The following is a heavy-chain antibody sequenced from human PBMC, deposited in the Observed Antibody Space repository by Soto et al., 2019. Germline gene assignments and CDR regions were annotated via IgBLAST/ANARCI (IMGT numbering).Heavy chain of an antibody. V-gene: IGHV3-48*02. CDR2: ISSTGSTT. Sequence: SLRLSCAASGFTFSSYNMNWVRQAPGKGLEWISYISSTGSTTYYADSVKGRFTTSRDNAKNSLFLQMNSLRDEDTAVYYCAREARGFDYWGQGTLVTVSS. CDR3: AREARGFDY. J-gene: IGHJ4*02. D-gene: IGHD3-10*01. CDR1: GFTFSSYN.